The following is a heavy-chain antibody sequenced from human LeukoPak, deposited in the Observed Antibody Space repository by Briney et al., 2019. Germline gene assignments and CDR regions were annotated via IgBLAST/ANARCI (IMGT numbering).Heavy chain of an antibody. J-gene: IGHJ4*02. CDR2: IRRKAYDGTT. CDR3: TRGEYYYDSSGYSKSYYFDY. CDR1: GFTFGVYD. Sequence: GGSLRLFCTPSGFTFGVYDMSWFRQAPGGGLEWVGFIRRKAYDGTTAYAVSVKGRFTISRYNSKSIAYLQMKRLKTEDTAVYYCTRGEYYYDSSGYSKSYYFDYWGQGTLVTVSS. V-gene: IGHV3-49*03. D-gene: IGHD3-22*01.